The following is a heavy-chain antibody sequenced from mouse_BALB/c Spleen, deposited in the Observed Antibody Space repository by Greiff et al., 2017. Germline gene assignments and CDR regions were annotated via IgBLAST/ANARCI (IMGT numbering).Heavy chain of an antibody. Sequence: EVQVVESGGGLVQPGGSRKLSCAASGFTFSSFGMHWVRQAPEKGLEWVAYISSGSSTIYYADTVKGRFTISRDNPKNTLFLQMTSLRSEDTAMYYCARAEYYAMDYWGQGTSVTVSS. CDR1: GFTFSSFG. CDR2: ISSGSSTI. CDR3: ARAEYYAMDY. J-gene: IGHJ4*01. V-gene: IGHV5-17*02.